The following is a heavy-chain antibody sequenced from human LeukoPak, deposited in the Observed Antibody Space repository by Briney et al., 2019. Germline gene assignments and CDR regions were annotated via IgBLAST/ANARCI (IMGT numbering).Heavy chain of an antibody. Sequence: SETLSLTCIVSGGSISSGTYYWGWIRQPPGKGLEWIGSIYYSGSTYYNPSLKSRVTISVDTSKNQLSLKLSSVTAADTAVYYCARSVYSTNADSWGQGTLVTVSS. D-gene: IGHD6-13*01. CDR1: GGSISSGTYY. J-gene: IGHJ4*02. CDR3: ARSVYSTNADS. CDR2: IYYSGST. V-gene: IGHV4-39*01.